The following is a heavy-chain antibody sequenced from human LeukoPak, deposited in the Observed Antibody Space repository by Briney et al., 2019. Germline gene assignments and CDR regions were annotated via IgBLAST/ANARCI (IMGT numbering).Heavy chain of an antibody. J-gene: IGHJ4*02. CDR1: GGSISRSSYY. V-gene: IGHV4-39*07. D-gene: IGHD3-9*01. CDR3: ARVRSDILTGYVDY. CDR2: IYYSGST. Sequence: SETLSLTCTVSGGSISRSSYYWGWIRQPPGKGLEWIGSIYYSGSTYYNPSLKSRVTISVDTSKNQFSLKLSSVTAADTAVYYCARVRSDILTGYVDYWGQGTLVTVSS.